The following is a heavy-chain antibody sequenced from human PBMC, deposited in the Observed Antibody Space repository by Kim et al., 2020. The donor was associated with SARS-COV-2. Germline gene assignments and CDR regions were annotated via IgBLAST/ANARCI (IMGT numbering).Heavy chain of an antibody. CDR1: GYTFTSYA. CDR3: ASRGPRVDFWSGYFLPQPLNDAFDI. J-gene: IGHJ3*02. CDR2: INTNTGNP. D-gene: IGHD3-3*01. Sequence: ASVKVSCKASGYTFTSYAMNWVRQAPGQGLEWMGWINTNTGNPTYAQGFTGRFVFSLDTSVSTAYLQISSLKAEDTAVYYCASRGPRVDFWSGYFLPQPLNDAFDIWGQGTMVTVSS. V-gene: IGHV7-4-1*02.